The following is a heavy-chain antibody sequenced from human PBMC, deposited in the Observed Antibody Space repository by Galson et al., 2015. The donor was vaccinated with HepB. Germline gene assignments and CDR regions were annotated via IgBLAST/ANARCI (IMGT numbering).Heavy chain of an antibody. V-gene: IGHV3-21*01. CDR2: ISSSSSYI. D-gene: IGHD6-13*01. CDR3: ARDSSNFHFDY. Sequence: SLRLSCAASGFTFSSYGMHWVRQAPGKGLEWVSSISSSSSYIYYADSVKGRFTISRDNAKNSLYLQMNSLRAEDTAVYYCARDSSNFHFDYWGQGTLVTVSS. J-gene: IGHJ4*02. CDR1: GFTFSSYG.